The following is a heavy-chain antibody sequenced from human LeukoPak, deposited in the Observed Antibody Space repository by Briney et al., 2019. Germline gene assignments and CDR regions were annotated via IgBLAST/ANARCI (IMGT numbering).Heavy chain of an antibody. CDR1: GFTFSSYS. CDR3: ARDTSGYSYGYSFDY. J-gene: IGHJ4*02. Sequence: PGGCLRLSFAVSGFTFSSYSMDWVRQAPGKGLGWVSSISSSSSYIYYADSVKGRFTISRDKAKNSLYLQMNTPRAEDTAVYYCARDTSGYSYGYSFDYWGQGTLVTVSS. V-gene: IGHV3-21*01. CDR2: ISSSSSYI. D-gene: IGHD5-18*01.